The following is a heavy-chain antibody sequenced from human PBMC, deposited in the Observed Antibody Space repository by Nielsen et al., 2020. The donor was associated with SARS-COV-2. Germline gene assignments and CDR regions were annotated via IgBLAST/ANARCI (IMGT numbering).Heavy chain of an antibody. D-gene: IGHD6-19*01. CDR1: GYTFTAYG. Sequence: ASVKVSCKASGYTFTAYGFSWVRQAPGQGLEWMGWISAYNGNTYYAQKLQGRVTMTTDTSTSTAYMELRSLKSDDTAVYYCARNLRASGMVEGYWGQGTLVTVSS. CDR3: ARNLRASGMVEGY. V-gene: IGHV1-18*01. CDR2: ISAYNGNT. J-gene: IGHJ4*02.